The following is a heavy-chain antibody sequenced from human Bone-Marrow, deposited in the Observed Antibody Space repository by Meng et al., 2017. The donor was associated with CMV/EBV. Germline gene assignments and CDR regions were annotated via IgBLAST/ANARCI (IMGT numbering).Heavy chain of an antibody. D-gene: IGHD2-2*01. CDR2: IKQDGSEK. J-gene: IGHJ6*02. V-gene: IGHV3-7*01. Sequence: GESLKISCAGSGFTFSSYWMSWVRQAPGKGLEWVANIKQDGSEKYYVDSVKGRFTISRDNAKNSLYLQMNSLRAEDTAVYYCARGCSSTSCYYYYYYGMDVWGQGTTVTVSS. CDR3: ARGCSSTSCYYYYYYGMDV. CDR1: GFTFSSYW.